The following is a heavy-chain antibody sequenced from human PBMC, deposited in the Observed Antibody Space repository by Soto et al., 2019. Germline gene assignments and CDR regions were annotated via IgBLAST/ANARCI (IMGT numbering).Heavy chain of an antibody. J-gene: IGHJ6*02. CDR3: ARPGDAYGLDV. Sequence: PSETLSLTGSVSVASITRSSSYWAWIRQPPGKGLEWIASIHSHSGSNYYYPSLKVRVLISVDTSKNHFSLNLSSVTAADTAVYYCARPGDAYGLDVWGQGTKVTVSS. V-gene: IGHV4-39*01. CDR2: IHSHSGSN. D-gene: IGHD2-21*02. CDR1: VASITRSSSY.